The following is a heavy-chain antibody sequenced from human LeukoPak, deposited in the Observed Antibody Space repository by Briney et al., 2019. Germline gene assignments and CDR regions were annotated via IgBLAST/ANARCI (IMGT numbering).Heavy chain of an antibody. D-gene: IGHD4-23*01. CDR2: ISSSGSTI. J-gene: IGHJ4*02. CDR1: GFTFSSYE. Sequence: GGSLRLSCAASGFTFSSYEMNWVRQAPGKGLEWVSYISSSGSTIYYADSVKGRFTISRDNSKDTLYLQINSLRAEDTAVYFCAKVQTTVVSPPDSWGQGTLVTVSS. CDR3: AKVQTTVVSPPDS. V-gene: IGHV3-48*03.